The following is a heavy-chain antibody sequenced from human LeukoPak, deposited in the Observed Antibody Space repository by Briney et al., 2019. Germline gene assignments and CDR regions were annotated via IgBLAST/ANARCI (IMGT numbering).Heavy chain of an antibody. Sequence: PGGSLRLSCAASGFTFSSYNMNWVRQAPGKGLEWVSYISSSSSTIYYADSVKGRFTISRDNAKNSLYLQMNSLRAEDTAVYYCARVGHFYDSGGQLGDAFDIWGQGTMVTVSS. J-gene: IGHJ3*02. CDR1: GFTFSSYN. CDR3: ARVGHFYDSGGQLGDAFDI. V-gene: IGHV3-48*04. CDR2: ISSSSSTI. D-gene: IGHD3-22*01.